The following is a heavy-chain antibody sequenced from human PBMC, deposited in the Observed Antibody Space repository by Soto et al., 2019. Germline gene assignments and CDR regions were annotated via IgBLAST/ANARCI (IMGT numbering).Heavy chain of an antibody. D-gene: IGHD3-22*01. Sequence: SETLSLTCAVYGGSFSGYYWSWIRQPPGKGLEWIGEINHSGSTNYSPSLKSRVTISVDTSKNQFSLKLSSVTAADTAVYYCALYYYDSSGYYSSPIDYWGQGTLVTVSS. J-gene: IGHJ4*02. CDR1: GGSFSGYY. CDR3: ALYYYDSSGYYSSPIDY. CDR2: INHSGST. V-gene: IGHV4-34*01.